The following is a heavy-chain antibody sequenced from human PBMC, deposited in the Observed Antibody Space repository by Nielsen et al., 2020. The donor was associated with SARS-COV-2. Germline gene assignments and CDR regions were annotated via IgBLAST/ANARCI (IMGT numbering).Heavy chain of an antibody. CDR1: GFTFDDYA. V-gene: IGHV3-9*01. J-gene: IGHJ6*02. CDR2: ISWNSGSI. CDR3: AKGYTYQLLGLYGMDV. D-gene: IGHD2-2*01. Sequence: GGSLRLSCAASGFTFDDYAMHWVRQAPGKGLEWVSGISWNSGSIGHADSVKGRFTISRDNAKNSLYLQMNSLRAEDTALYYCAKGYTYQLLGLYGMDVWGQGTTVTVSS.